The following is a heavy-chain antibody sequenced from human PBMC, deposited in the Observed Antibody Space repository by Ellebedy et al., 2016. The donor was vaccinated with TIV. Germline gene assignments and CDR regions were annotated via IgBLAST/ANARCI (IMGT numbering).Heavy chain of an antibody. CDR3: ARVNCSSTSCSGHYMDV. Sequence: ASVKVSXXASGYTFTGYYMHWVRQAPGQGLEWMGWINPNSGGTNYAQKFQGRVTMTRDTSISTAYMELSRLRSDDTAVYYCARVNCSSTSCSGHYMDVWGKGTTVTVSS. J-gene: IGHJ6*03. CDR2: INPNSGGT. CDR1: GYTFTGYY. V-gene: IGHV1-2*02. D-gene: IGHD2-2*01.